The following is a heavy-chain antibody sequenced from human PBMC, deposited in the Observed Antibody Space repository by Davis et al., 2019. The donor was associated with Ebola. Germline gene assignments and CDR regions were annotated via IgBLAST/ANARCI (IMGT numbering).Heavy chain of an antibody. V-gene: IGHV3-30*18. CDR2: ISYDGSNK. D-gene: IGHD5-18*01. J-gene: IGHJ4*02. Sequence: PGGSLRLSCAASGFTFSSYSMNWVRQAPGKGLEWVAVISYDGSNKYYADSVKGRFTISRDNSKNTLYLQMNSLRAEDTAVYYCAKEEAMVLYYFDYWGQGTLVTVSS. CDR1: GFTFSSYS. CDR3: AKEEAMVLYYFDY.